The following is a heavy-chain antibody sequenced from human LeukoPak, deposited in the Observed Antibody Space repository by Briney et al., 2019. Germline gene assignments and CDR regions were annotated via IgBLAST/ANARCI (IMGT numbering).Heavy chain of an antibody. CDR2: IYTSGST. V-gene: IGHV4-4*09. CDR1: GGSISSYY. J-gene: IGHJ4*02. CDR3: ARRAYYSGSFAGYYFDY. Sequence: SETLSLPCTVSGGSISSYYWSWIRQPPGKGLEWIGYIYTSGSTNYNPSLKSRVTISVDTSKNQFSLKLSSVTAADTAVYYCARRAYYSGSFAGYYFDYWGQGTLVTVSS. D-gene: IGHD1-26*01.